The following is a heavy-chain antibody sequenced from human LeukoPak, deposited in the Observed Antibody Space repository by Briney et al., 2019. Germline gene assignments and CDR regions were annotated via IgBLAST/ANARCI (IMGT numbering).Heavy chain of an antibody. CDR2: ISGKNGNT. CDR3: ARDRDYEFWIGLLGYYMDV. Sequence: ASVKVSCKASGYTFTTYGITWVRQAPGQGLEWMGWISGKNGNTKYAQKFQGRVTMTTDTSTSTAHMELMSLRSDDTAVYYCARDRDYEFWIGLLGYYMDVWGKGTTVTVSS. V-gene: IGHV1-18*01. J-gene: IGHJ6*03. CDR1: GYTFTTYG. D-gene: IGHD3-3*01.